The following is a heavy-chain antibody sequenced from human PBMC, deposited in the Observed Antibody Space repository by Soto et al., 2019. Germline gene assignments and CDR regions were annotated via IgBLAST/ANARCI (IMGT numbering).Heavy chain of an antibody. Sequence: QVQLVQSGAEVTTPGSSVKLSCAASGVTFNFYAISWVRQAPGQGLEWMGWIIPFFGTVSYANSFQYRVTISAGDSMSTVYMELSILRSEDTPVYYCATIGVLDEAIRGVIFRDDFEIWGHGTMITVSS. CDR3: ATIGVLDEAIRGVIFRDDFEI. V-gene: IGHV1-69*01. CDR2: IIPFFGTV. D-gene: IGHD3-10*01. J-gene: IGHJ3*02. CDR1: GVTFNFYA.